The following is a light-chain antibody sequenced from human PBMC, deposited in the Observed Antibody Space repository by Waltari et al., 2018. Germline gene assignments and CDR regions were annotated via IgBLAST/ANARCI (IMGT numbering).Light chain of an antibody. CDR2: AAS. Sequence: DIQMTQSPPSLSASVGDRVTISCRASQTVSNYLNWFQQKSGKAPKLLIYAASTLQGGVPPRFTGSGAGTDFTLTITSLQPEDVAVYYCQQYSNPPPEFTFGPGTRVEIK. V-gene: IGKV1-39*01. J-gene: IGKJ3*01. CDR1: QTVSNY. CDR3: QQYSNPPPEFT.